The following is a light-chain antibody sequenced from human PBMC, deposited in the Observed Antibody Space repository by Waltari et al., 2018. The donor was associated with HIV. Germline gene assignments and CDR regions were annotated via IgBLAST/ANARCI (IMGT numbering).Light chain of an antibody. Sequence: QSVLTQQPSASGTPGQRIIISCSGSTSNIGTNNVNWYQQLPGTTPRLLMHSNSQRPSGVPDRFSGSRSGTSASLAISGLQSEDEADYYCSAWDASLGAWMFGGGTKLTVL. V-gene: IGLV1-44*01. CDR3: SAWDASLGAWM. CDR2: SNS. CDR1: TSNIGTNN. J-gene: IGLJ3*02.